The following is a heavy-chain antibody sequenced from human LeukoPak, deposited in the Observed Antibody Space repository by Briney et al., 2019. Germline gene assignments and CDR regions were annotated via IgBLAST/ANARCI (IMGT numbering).Heavy chain of an antibody. J-gene: IGHJ6*03. CDR3: ARARRARTAGYYYMDV. D-gene: IGHD2-2*01. V-gene: IGHV1-8*01. Sequence: ASVKVSCKASGYTFTSYDINWVRPATGQGLEWMGWMNPNSGNTGYAQKFQGRVTMTRNTSISTAYMELSSLRSEDTAVYYCARARRARTAGYYYMDVWGKGTTVTVSS. CDR2: MNPNSGNT. CDR1: GYTFTSYD.